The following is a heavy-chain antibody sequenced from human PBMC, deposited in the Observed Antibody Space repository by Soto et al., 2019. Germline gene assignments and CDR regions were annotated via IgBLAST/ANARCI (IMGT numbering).Heavy chain of an antibody. D-gene: IGHD1-1*01. CDR3: ARDVGINWNDVYWFDP. CDR2: IWYDGSNK. CDR1: GFTFSSYG. J-gene: IGHJ5*02. Sequence: QVQLVESGGGVVQPGRSLRLSCAASGFTFSSYGMHWVRKAPGKGLEWVAVIWYDGSNKYYADSVKGRFTISRDNSKNTLYLQMNSLRAEDTAVYYCARDVGINWNDVYWFDPWGQGTLVTVSS. V-gene: IGHV3-33*01.